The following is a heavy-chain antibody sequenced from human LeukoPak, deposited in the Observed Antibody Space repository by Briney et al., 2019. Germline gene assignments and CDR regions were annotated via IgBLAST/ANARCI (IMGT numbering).Heavy chain of an antibody. V-gene: IGHV4-4*07. J-gene: IGHJ3*02. CDR3: ARTTLLNFDWSPDAFDI. D-gene: IGHD3-9*01. CDR1: GYSISSGYY. CDR2: IYTSGST. Sequence: SGTLSLTCTVSGYSISSGYYWSWIRQPAGKGLEWIGRIYTSGSTNYNPSLKSRVTMSVDTSKNQFSLKLSSVTAADTAVYYCARTTLLNFDWSPDAFDIWGQGTMVTVSS.